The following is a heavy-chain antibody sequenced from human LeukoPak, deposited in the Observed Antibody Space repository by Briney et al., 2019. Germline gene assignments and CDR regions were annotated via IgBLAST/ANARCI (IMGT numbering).Heavy chain of an antibody. D-gene: IGHD2-2*01. CDR1: GGSFSGYY. J-gene: IGHJ4*02. V-gene: IGHV4-34*01. CDR2: INHSGST. Sequence: SETLSLTCAVYGGSFSGYYWSWIRQPPGKGLEWIGEINHSGSTKYNPSLKSRVTISVDTSKNQLSLKLSSVTAADTAAYYCARAPGRPAAVFGYWGQGTLVTVSS. CDR3: ARAPGRPAAVFGY.